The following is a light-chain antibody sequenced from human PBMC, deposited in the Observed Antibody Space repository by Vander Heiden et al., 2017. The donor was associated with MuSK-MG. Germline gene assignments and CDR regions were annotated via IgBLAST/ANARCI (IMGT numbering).Light chain of an antibody. V-gene: IGKV1-39*01. J-gene: IGKJ5*01. CDR1: QSIISY. CDR2: AAS. CDR3: QQSYSTPPIT. Sequence: RVTITCRASQSIISYLNWYQQKPGKAPKLLIYAASSLQSGVPSRFSGSGSGTDFTLTISSRQPEDFAAYYCQQSYSTPPITFGQGTRLEIK.